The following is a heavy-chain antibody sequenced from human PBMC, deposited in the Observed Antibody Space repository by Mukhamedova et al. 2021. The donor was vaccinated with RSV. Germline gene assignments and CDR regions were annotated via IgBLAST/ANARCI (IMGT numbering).Heavy chain of an antibody. CDR2: KTDGGTT. D-gene: IGHD1-26*01. CDR3: TTDPWLELLDY. V-gene: IGHV3-15*01. J-gene: IGHJ4*02. Sequence: KTDGGTTDYAAPVKGRFTISRDDSKNTLFLQMNSLKTEDTAVYYCTTDPWLELLDYWGQGTLVTVCS.